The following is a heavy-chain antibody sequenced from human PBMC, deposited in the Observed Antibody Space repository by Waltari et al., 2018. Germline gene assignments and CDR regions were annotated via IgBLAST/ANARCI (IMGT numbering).Heavy chain of an antibody. Sequence: QVQLQESGPGLVKPSQTLSLTCPVSGGSISSGSYYWSWIRQPAGKGLEWIGRIYTSGSTNYNPSLKSRVTISVDTSKNQFSLKLSSVTAADTAVYYCARDRRIAVAGTGWFDPWGQGTLVTVSS. J-gene: IGHJ5*02. CDR2: IYTSGST. V-gene: IGHV4-61*02. CDR3: ARDRRIAVAGTGWFDP. CDR1: GGSISSGSYY. D-gene: IGHD6-19*01.